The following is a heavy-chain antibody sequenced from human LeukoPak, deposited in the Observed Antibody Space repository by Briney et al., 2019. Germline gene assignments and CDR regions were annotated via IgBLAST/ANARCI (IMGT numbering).Heavy chain of an antibody. D-gene: IGHD3-10*01. CDR1: GYTLTELS. CDR2: FDPEDGET. CDR3: ATLITMVRGVIITRGSHYFDY. J-gene: IGHJ4*02. Sequence: ASVKVSCKVSGYTLTELSMHWVRQAPGKGLEWMGGFDPEDGETIYAQKFQGRVTMTEDTSTDTAYMELSSLRSEDTAAYYCATLITMVRGVIITRGSHYFDYWGQGTLVTVSS. V-gene: IGHV1-24*01.